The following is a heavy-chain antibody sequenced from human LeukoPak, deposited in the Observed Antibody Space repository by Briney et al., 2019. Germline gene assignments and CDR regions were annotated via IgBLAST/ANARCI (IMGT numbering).Heavy chain of an antibody. Sequence: KPSETLSLTCTVSNGSISTSNYYWSWIRQPPGKGLEWIREINHSGSTNYNPSLKSRVTISVDTSKNQFSLKLSSVTAADTAVYYCARAIRYCTNGVCYTEFDYWGQGTLVTVSS. CDR1: NGSISTSNYY. J-gene: IGHJ4*02. CDR3: ARAIRYCTNGVCYTEFDY. V-gene: IGHV4-39*07. CDR2: INHSGST. D-gene: IGHD2-8*01.